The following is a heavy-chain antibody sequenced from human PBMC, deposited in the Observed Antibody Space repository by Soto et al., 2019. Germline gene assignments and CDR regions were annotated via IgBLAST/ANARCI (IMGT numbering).Heavy chain of an antibody. V-gene: IGHV3-30*18. J-gene: IGHJ3*02. Sequence: QVQLVESGGGVVQPGRSLRLSCAASGFTFSSYGMHWVRQAPGKGLEWVAVISYDGSNKYYADSVKGRFTISRDNSKNQLYLQMNSLRAEDTGVYYCAKAAARGRSWGEDAFDIWGQGTMVTVSS. CDR3: AKAAARGRSWGEDAFDI. CDR1: GFTFSSYG. D-gene: IGHD3-10*01. CDR2: ISYDGSNK.